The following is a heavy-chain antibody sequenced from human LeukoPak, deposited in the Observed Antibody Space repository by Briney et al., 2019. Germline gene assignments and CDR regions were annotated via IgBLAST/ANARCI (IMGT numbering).Heavy chain of an antibody. CDR2: ISGSSSAI. CDR3: VKGYYFDY. J-gene: IGHJ4*02. V-gene: IGHV3-48*01. Sequence: GGSLRLSCAASGFTFTSYSMNWVRQAPGKGLEWVSYISGSSSAIYYADSVKGRFTISRDNAKNSLYLQMNSLRAEDTAAYYCVKGYYFDYWGQGTLVTVSS. CDR1: GFTFTSYS.